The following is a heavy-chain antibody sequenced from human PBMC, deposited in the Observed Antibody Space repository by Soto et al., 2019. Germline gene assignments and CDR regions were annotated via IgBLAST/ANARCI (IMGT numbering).Heavy chain of an antibody. V-gene: IGHV4-31*03. CDR1: GGSISSGGYY. CDR2: IYYSGST. J-gene: IGHJ4*02. Sequence: SETLSLTCTVSGGSISSGGYYWSWIRQHPGKGLEWIGYIYYSGSTYYNPSLKSRVTISVDTSKNQFSLKLSSVTAADTAVYYCARRKAKVSNLDYWGQGTLVTVSS. D-gene: IGHD7-27*01. CDR3: ARRKAKVSNLDY.